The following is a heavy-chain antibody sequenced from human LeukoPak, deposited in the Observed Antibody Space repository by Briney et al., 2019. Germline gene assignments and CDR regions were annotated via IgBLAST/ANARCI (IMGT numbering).Heavy chain of an antibody. CDR2: TYYRSKWYN. Sequence: SQTLSLTCVISGDSVSSNSATWNWIRQSPSGGLEWLGRTYYRSKWYNDYAVSVKSRITINPDTSKNQFSLQLNSVTPEDTAVYYCAKSGRGAVDYCGQGTLVTVSS. J-gene: IGHJ4*02. D-gene: IGHD3-10*01. CDR1: GDSVSSNSAT. V-gene: IGHV6-1*01. CDR3: AKSGRGAVDY.